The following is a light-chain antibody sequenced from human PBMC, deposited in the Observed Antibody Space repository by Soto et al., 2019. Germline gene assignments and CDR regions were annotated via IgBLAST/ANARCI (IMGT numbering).Light chain of an antibody. Sequence: DIQMTQSPSALSASIVDRVTITCRASQIISSYLNWYQQKPGKVPKLLIYASTNLQSGVPSRFSGRGAGTDFTFTISSLQPEDFATYYCQKTYSAPINFGQGTRLEIK. CDR1: QIISSY. V-gene: IGKV1-39*01. CDR2: AST. CDR3: QKTYSAPIN. J-gene: IGKJ5*01.